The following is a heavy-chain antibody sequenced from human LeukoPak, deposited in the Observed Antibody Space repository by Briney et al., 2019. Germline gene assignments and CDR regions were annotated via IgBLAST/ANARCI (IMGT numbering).Heavy chain of an antibody. CDR2: ISAYNGNT. CDR1: GGTFSSYA. J-gene: IGHJ6*02. CDR3: ARVYYDFWSGYSHEYGRDV. Sequence: ASVKVSCKASGGTFSSYAISWVRQAPGQGLEWMGWISAYNGNTNYAQKLQGRVTMTTDTSTGTAYMELRSLRSDDTAVYYCARVYYDFWSGYSHEYGRDVWGQGTTVTVSS. V-gene: IGHV1-18*01. D-gene: IGHD3-3*01.